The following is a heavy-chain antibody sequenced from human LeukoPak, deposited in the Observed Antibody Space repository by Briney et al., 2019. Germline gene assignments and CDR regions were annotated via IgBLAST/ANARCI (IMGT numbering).Heavy chain of an antibody. V-gene: IGHV4-59*01. D-gene: IGHD6-6*01. CDR1: GASIRSNY. Sequence: SETLSLTCSISGASIRSNYWSWIRRPPGKGLEWIGYISHNGATNYNHSLKSRVTISVDTSRNQLSLNLTSVTAADTAVYYCARGGHIATPPYGFDYWGQGALVTVSS. CDR2: ISHNGAT. CDR3: ARGGHIATPPYGFDY. J-gene: IGHJ4*02.